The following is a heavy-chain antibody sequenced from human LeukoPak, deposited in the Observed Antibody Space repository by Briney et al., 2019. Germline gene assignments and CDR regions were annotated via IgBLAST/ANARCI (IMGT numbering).Heavy chain of an antibody. V-gene: IGHV3-7*01. CDR1: GFTFSSYW. CDR2: IKQDGSEK. D-gene: IGHD7-27*01. Sequence: GGSLRLSCAASGFTFSSYWMSWVRQAPGKGLEGVANIKQDGSEKYYVDSVKGRFTISRDNAKNSLYLQMNSLRAEDTAVYYCARDLTGELDAFDIWGQGTMVTVSS. J-gene: IGHJ3*02. CDR3: ARDLTGELDAFDI.